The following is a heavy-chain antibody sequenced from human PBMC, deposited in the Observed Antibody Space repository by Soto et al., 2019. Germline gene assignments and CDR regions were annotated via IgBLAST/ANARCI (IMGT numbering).Heavy chain of an antibody. D-gene: IGHD5-12*01. CDR1: GFTFSSYA. V-gene: IGHV3-30-3*01. CDR2: ISYDGSNK. J-gene: IGHJ4*02. Sequence: QVQLVESGGGVVQPGRSLRLSCAASGFTFSSYAMHWVRQAPGKGLEWVAVISYDGSNKYYADSVKGRFTISRDNSKNTLYLQMNSLRAEDTAVYYCARDWDGGYVGNSDYWGQGTLVTVSS. CDR3: ARDWDGGYVGNSDY.